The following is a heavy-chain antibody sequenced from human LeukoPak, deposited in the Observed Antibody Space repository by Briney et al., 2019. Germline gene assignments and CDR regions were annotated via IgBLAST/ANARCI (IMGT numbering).Heavy chain of an antibody. V-gene: IGHV3-30*10. Sequence: GDSLSLSCALSGFSLSDFALHCVRQAPGKRLQCGSFISFARALQDYTPSGHGRITIPRHDYNSSLFLQMESLRPEDSAVYYCAWAVAGDDPFHLWGRATMVSVSS. CDR3: AWAVAGDDPFHL. CDR2: ISFARALQ. J-gene: IGHJ3*01. CDR1: GFSLSDFA. D-gene: IGHD6-19*01.